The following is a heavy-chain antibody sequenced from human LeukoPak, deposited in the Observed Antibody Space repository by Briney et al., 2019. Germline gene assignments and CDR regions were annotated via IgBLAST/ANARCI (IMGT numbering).Heavy chain of an antibody. J-gene: IGHJ5*02. CDR1: GGTFSSYA. Sequence: TSVKVSRKASGGTFSSYAISWVRQAPGQGLEWMGVINPSGTGTSYAQKFQGRITMSRDTSTSTVYMELSSLRSEDTAFYYCATDHSMANTAWWFDPWGQGTLVTVSS. CDR2: INPSGTGT. D-gene: IGHD5-24*01. CDR3: ATDHSMANTAWWFDP. V-gene: IGHV1-46*01.